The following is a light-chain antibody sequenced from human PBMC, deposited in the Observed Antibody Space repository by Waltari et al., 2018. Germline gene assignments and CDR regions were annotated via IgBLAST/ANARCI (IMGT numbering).Light chain of an antibody. CDR3: SSFAGTNQGA. J-gene: IGLJ2*01. CDR2: EVT. CDR1: SSDVGGYNY. V-gene: IGLV2-8*01. Sequence: QSALTQPPSASGSPGQSVTISCTGTSSDVGGYNYVSWYQQHPGKAPKLMIYEVTKRHSGVPDRFSGSKSGNTASLTVSGLQAEDEADYYCSSFAGTNQGAFGGGTKLTVL.